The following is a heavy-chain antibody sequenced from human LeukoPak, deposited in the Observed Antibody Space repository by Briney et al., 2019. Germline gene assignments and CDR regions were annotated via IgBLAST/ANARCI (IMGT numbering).Heavy chain of an antibody. CDR2: ISAYNGNT. CDR3: ARAGDYSSSWYVHYYYMDV. CDR1: GYTFTSYG. Sequence: GASVKVSCKASGYTFTSYGISWVRQAPGQGLEWMGWISAYNGNTNYAQKLQGRVTMTTDTSTSTAYMELRSLRSDDTAVYYCARAGDYSSSWYVHYYYMDVWGEGTTVTVSS. D-gene: IGHD6-13*01. V-gene: IGHV1-18*01. J-gene: IGHJ6*03.